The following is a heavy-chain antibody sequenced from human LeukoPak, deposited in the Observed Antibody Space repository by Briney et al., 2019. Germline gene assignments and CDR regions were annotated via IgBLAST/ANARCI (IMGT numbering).Heavy chain of an antibody. CDR3: AKRGTVHVVDTALAGGLSFDY. Sequence: GESLRLSCAASGFTFSSYGMHWVRQAPGKGLEWVAFIRYDGSNKYYADSVKGRFTISRDNSKNTLYLQMNSLRAEDTAVYYCAKRGTVHVVDTALAGGLSFDYWGQGTLVTVSS. V-gene: IGHV3-30*02. J-gene: IGHJ4*02. CDR2: IRYDGSNK. D-gene: IGHD5-18*01. CDR1: GFTFSSYG.